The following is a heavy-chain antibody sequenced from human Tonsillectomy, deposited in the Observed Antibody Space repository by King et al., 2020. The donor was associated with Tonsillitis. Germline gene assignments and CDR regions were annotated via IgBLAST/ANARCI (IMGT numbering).Heavy chain of an antibody. D-gene: IGHD3-3*01. CDR3: AVWDFWSESYYYYYYMDV. CDR2: ISSSSSYI. Sequence: VQLVESGGGLVKPGGSLRLSCAASGFTFSNYSMNWVRQAPGKGLEWVSSISSSSSYIYYADSVKGRFTITRDNAKNPLYLQMNSLRAEDTAVYYCAVWDFWSESYYYYYYMDVWGKGTTVTVSS. J-gene: IGHJ6*03. V-gene: IGHV3-21*01. CDR1: GFTFSNYS.